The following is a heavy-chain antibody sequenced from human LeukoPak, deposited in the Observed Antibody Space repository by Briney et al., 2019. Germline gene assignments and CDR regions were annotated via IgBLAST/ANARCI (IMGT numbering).Heavy chain of an antibody. CDR1: NGSISSSSHY. CDR3: ARQGSIFGVTIQGNWFDP. CDR2: CYYSGST. J-gene: IGHJ5*02. Sequence: SETLSLTCSVSNGSISSSSHYWAWIRQPPGKGPEWMGSCYYSGSTYYNPSLERRVTLSVDTAKNQFSLKLTSVTAADTAVYYCARQGSIFGVTIQGNWFDPWGQGTLVTVSS. D-gene: IGHD3-3*01. V-gene: IGHV4-39*01.